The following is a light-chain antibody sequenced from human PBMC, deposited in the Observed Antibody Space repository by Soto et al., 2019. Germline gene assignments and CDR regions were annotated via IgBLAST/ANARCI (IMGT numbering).Light chain of an antibody. CDR2: GNS. J-gene: IGLJ2*01. CDR3: QSYDSSLSVFVV. V-gene: IGLV1-40*01. CDR1: SSNIGAGYD. Sequence: QSVLTQPPSVSGAPGQRVTISCTGSSSNIGAGYDVHWYQQLPGTAPKLLIYGNSNRPSGVPDRFSGSKSGTSASLAITGLQAEDDADYYCQSYDSSLSVFVVFGGGTKHTVL.